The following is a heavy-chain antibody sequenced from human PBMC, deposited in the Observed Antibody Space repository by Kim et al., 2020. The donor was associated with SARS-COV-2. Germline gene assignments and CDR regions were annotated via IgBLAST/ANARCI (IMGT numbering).Heavy chain of an antibody. V-gene: IGHV1-18*01. Sequence: ASVKVSCKASGYTFTSYGISWVRQAPGQGLEWMGWISAYNGNTNYAQKLQGRVTMTTDTSTSTAYMELRSLRSDDTAVYYCARDLPLDSSGYYYYYGMDVWGQGTTVTLSS. CDR2: ISAYNGNT. CDR3: ARDLPLDSSGYYYYYGMDV. D-gene: IGHD3-22*01. CDR1: GYTFTSYG. J-gene: IGHJ6*02.